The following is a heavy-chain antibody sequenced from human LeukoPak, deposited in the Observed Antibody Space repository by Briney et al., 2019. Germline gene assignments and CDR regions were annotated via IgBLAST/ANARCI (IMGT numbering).Heavy chain of an antibody. J-gene: IGHJ4*02. CDR2: ISYDGSNK. V-gene: IGHV3-30-3*01. Sequence: PGGSLRLSCAASAFTFSSYAMSWVRQAPGKGLEWVAVISYDGSNKYYADSVKGRFTISRDNSKNTLYLQMNSLRAEDTAVYYCARDGPDSSNDYWGQGTLVTVSS. D-gene: IGHD3-22*01. CDR3: ARDGPDSSNDY. CDR1: AFTFSSYA.